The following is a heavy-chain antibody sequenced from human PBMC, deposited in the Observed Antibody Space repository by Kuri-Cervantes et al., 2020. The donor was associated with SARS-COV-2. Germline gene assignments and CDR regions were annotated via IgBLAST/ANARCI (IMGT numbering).Heavy chain of an antibody. Sequence: ASVKVSCKASGYTFTSYYMHWVRQAPGQGLEWMGIINPSGGSTSYAQKFQGRVTMTRDTSTSTVYMELSSLRSEDTAVYYCARERGANYDFWSGYSSYYYYYMDVWGKGTTVTVSS. J-gene: IGHJ6*03. CDR1: GYTFTSYY. CDR2: INPSGGST. D-gene: IGHD3-3*01. V-gene: IGHV1-46*01. CDR3: ARERGANYDFWSGYSSYYYYYMDV.